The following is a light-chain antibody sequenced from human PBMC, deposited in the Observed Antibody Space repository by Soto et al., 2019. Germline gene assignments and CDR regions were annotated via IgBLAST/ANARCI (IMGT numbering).Light chain of an antibody. CDR2: AAS. V-gene: IGKV3-15*01. Sequence: VMPQSPATLSASPGDRVTFSCRASQTVSTHVAWYQQKPGQPPRLLIYAASTKATGVPARFSGGGSGTEFTLTINSLESADFAVYYCQQYNTWPPLTFGGGTKVEIK. J-gene: IGKJ4*01. CDR3: QQYNTWPPLT. CDR1: QTVSTH.